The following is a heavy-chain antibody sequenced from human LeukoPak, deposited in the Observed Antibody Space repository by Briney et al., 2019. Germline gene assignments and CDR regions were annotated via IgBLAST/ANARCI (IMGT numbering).Heavy chain of an antibody. V-gene: IGHV3-33*01. CDR3: ARGQVDILTGNPYYYYGMDV. Sequence: PGRSLRLSCAASGFTFSSYGMHWVRQAPGKGLEWVAVIWYDGSNKYYADSVKGRFTISRDNSKNTLYLQMNSLRAEDTAVYYCARGQVDILTGNPYYYYGMDVWGQGTTVTVSS. CDR2: IWYDGSNK. CDR1: GFTFSSYG. J-gene: IGHJ6*02. D-gene: IGHD3-9*01.